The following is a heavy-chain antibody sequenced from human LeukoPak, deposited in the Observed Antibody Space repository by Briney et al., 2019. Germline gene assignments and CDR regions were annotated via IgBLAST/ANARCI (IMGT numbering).Heavy chain of an antibody. CDR1: GFTFSSYD. Sequence: GGSLRLSCAASGFTFSSYDMHWVRQATGKGLEWVSAIGTAGDTYYPGSVKGRFTISRENAKNSLYLQMNSLRAGDTAVYYCARGPNRNDVYYGMDVWGQGTTVTVSS. CDR2: IGTAGDT. V-gene: IGHV3-13*01. J-gene: IGHJ6*02. D-gene: IGHD1-1*01. CDR3: ARGPNRNDVYYGMDV.